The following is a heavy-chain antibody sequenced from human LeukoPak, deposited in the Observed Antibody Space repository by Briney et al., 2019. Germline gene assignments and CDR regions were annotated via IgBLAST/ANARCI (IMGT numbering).Heavy chain of an antibody. J-gene: IGHJ4*02. CDR2: ISSSSTYI. CDR1: GFTFSSYT. Sequence: SGGSLRLSCAASGFTFSSYTMNWVRQAPGKGLEWVSSISSSSTYIYYADSLKGRFTISRDNSKNTLYLQMNSLRAEDTAVYYCARNYDILTGYYSPLLFDYWGQGTLVTVSS. D-gene: IGHD3-9*01. V-gene: IGHV3-21*04. CDR3: ARNYDILTGYYSPLLFDY.